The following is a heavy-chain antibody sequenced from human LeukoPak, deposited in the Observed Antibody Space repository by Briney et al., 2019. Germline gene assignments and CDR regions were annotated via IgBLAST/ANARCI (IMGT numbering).Heavy chain of an antibody. CDR3: AREAVIAYFDY. D-gene: IGHD2-21*01. J-gene: IGHJ4*02. CDR2: IYYSGST. V-gene: IGHV4-59*01. CDR1: GGSFSGYY. Sequence: SETLSLTCAVYGGSFSGYYWSWIRQPPGKGLEWIGYIYYSGSTNYNPSLKSRVTISVDTSKNQSSLKLSSVTAADTAVYYCAREAVIAYFDYWGQGTLVTVSS.